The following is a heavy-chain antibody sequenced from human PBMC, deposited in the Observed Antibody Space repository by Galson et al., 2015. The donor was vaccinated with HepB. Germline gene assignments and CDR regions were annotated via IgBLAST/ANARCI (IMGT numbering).Heavy chain of an antibody. V-gene: IGHV3-23*01. CDR3: ANVRVATELFLHYYIEN. D-gene: IGHD2-21*02. J-gene: IGHJ4*02. Sequence: SLRLSCAASGFSISGSAMSWVRQASGKGLEWVSSISTSGGSTYYADSVKGRFTISRDTSKNTVYLQMNSLRAGDTAIYYCANVRVATELFLHYYIENWGQGTLVAVSS. CDR1: GFSISGSA. CDR2: ISTSGGST.